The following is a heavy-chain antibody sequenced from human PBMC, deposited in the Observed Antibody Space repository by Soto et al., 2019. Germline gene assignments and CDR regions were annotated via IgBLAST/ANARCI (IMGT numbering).Heavy chain of an antibody. J-gene: IGHJ5*02. V-gene: IGHV1-69*13. CDR1: RGTFSSYA. CDR3: AGGPSHCNYPVGIDP. D-gene: IGHD4-4*01. Sequence: SVKVSCKASRGTFSSYAISWIRQAPGQGLEWMGGIIPIFGKANDAHKFQGRVTFPSAESTSTAHMELGSLRSETTAVYYFAGGPSHCNYPVGIDPWGQGTLVTACS. CDR2: IIPIFGKA.